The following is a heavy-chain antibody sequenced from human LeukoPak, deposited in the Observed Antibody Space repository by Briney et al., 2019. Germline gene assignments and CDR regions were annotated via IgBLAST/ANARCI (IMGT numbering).Heavy chain of an antibody. D-gene: IGHD1-26*01. CDR2: IYYSGST. CDR1: GDSISSYY. CDR3: ARDGPVSGSSPYYYYYYMDV. J-gene: IGHJ6*03. V-gene: IGHV4-59*01. Sequence: SETLSLTCTVSGDSISSYYWSWIRQPPGKGLEWIGYIYYSGSTNYNPSLKSRVTISVDTSKKQFSLKLSSVTAADTAVYYCARDGPVSGSSPYYYYYYMDVWGKGTTVTVSS.